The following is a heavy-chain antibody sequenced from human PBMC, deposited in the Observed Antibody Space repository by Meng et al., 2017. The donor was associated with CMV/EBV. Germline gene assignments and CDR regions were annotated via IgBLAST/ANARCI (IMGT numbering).Heavy chain of an antibody. CDR1: GYTFTSYD. Sequence: ASVKVSCKASGYTFTSYDINWVRQATGQGLEWMGWMNPNSGNTGYAQKFQGRVTMTRNTSISTAYMELSSLRSEDTAVYYCARVGVVVTPHIRNRIPNWFDPWGQGTLVTVSS. V-gene: IGHV1-8*01. D-gene: IGHD4-23*01. CDR2: MNPNSGNT. CDR3: ARVGVVVTPHIRNRIPNWFDP. J-gene: IGHJ5*02.